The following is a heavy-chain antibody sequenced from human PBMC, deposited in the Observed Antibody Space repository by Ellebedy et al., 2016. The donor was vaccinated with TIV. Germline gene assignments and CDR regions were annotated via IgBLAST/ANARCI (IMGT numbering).Heavy chain of an antibody. V-gene: IGHV4-34*01. Sequence: MPGGSLRLSCGVYGGSFSGYYWNWIRQPPGKGLEWIGEINHSRITNYKPSLKSRVTISVGTSKNHFSLNLTSVTAEDTAVYYCARGKNYDVLTGTYTGFDYWGQGTLVTVSS. CDR1: GGSFSGYY. CDR3: ARGKNYDVLTGTYTGFDY. J-gene: IGHJ4*02. CDR2: INHSRIT. D-gene: IGHD3-9*01.